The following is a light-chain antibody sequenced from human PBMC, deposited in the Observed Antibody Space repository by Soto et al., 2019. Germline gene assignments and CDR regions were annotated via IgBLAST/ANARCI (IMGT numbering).Light chain of an antibody. CDR1: QSISSGY. Sequence: EIVLTQSPGPLSLSPGERATLSCRASQSISSGYLAWYQQKPGRVPRLLIYGASNRAPGIPDKFTGSGSGTDFTLTITRLEPEDFVVYYCQQCGIAPFTFGPGTKVDIK. V-gene: IGKV3-20*01. CDR2: GAS. CDR3: QQCGIAPFT. J-gene: IGKJ3*01.